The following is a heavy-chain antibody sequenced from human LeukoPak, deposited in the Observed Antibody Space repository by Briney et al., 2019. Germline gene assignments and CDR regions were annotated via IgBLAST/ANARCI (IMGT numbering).Heavy chain of an antibody. Sequence: PGGSLRLSCAASGFTVSSNYMSWVRQAPGKGLEWVSVIYSGGSTYYADSVKGRFTISRDNSKNTLYLQMNSLRAEDTAVYYCAKASGSYWTDDAFDIWGQGTMVTVSS. J-gene: IGHJ3*02. V-gene: IGHV3-53*01. CDR2: IYSGGST. D-gene: IGHD1-26*01. CDR1: GFTVSSNY. CDR3: AKASGSYWTDDAFDI.